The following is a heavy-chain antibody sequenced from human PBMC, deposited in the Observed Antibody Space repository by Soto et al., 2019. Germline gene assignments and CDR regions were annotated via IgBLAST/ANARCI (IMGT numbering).Heavy chain of an antibody. CDR3: ARAYSDAFDI. J-gene: IGHJ3*02. D-gene: IGHD2-15*01. Sequence: QVQLVESGGDLVKPGGSLRLSCAASGFTFSDYYMTWIRQAPGKGLEWVSYISSSGTGIYYADSVKGRFTISRDNAKNSLYLQMSSLRVEDTAVYYCARAYSDAFDIWGRGTMVTVSS. V-gene: IGHV3-11*01. CDR1: GFTFSDYY. CDR2: ISSSGTGI.